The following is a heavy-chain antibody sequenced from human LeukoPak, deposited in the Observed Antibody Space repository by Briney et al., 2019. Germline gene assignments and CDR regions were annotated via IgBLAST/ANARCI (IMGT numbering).Heavy chain of an antibody. V-gene: IGHV3-7*01. D-gene: IGHD6-13*01. Sequence: GGSLRFSCAASGFTFSSYWMSWVRQAPGKGLEWVANIKQDGSEKYYVDSVKGRFTISRDNAKNSLYLQMNSLRAEDTAVYYCARLTSSSWPNYYYYYGMDVWGQGTTVTASS. CDR2: IKQDGSEK. CDR1: GFTFSSYW. CDR3: ARLTSSSWPNYYYYYGMDV. J-gene: IGHJ6*02.